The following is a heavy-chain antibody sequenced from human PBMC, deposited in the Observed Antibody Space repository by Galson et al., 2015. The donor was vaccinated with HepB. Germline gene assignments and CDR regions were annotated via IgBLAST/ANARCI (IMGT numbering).Heavy chain of an antibody. D-gene: IGHD1-26*01. J-gene: IGHJ4*02. Sequence: SLRLSCAASGFTFNSRPMNWVRQALGKGLEFVSYINHNGGNIYYGDSVRGRFTTSRDNARNSLYLQMNSLRDEDTAIYYCARDSEWAFDYWGQGTLVTVSS. V-gene: IGHV3-48*02. CDR2: INHNGGNI. CDR1: GFTFNSRP. CDR3: ARDSEWAFDY.